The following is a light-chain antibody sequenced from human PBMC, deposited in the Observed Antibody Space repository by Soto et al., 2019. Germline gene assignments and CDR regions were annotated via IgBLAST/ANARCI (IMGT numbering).Light chain of an antibody. Sequence: EIVLTQSPGTLSLSPGEGATVSCRASQSVNSNLLAWFQQKPGQAPRLLIHDASRRATGIPDRFSGSGSGTDFTLSISRLEPEDFAVYYCHQYVSSPLPFGQGTKLEIK. CDR2: DAS. V-gene: IGKV3-20*01. J-gene: IGKJ2*01. CDR3: HQYVSSPLP. CDR1: QSVNSNL.